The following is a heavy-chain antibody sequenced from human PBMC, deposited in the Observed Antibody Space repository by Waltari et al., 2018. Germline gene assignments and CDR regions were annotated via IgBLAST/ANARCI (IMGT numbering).Heavy chain of an antibody. CDR2: INGIGSTT. Sequence: EVQVLESGGGLVQPGGSLRLSCAASGFTFSTNAMTWVRQAPGKGLGWVSTINGIGSTTYHADSVKGRFTISRDNSKNTLYLQMNSLRAEDTAIYYCAKDSSTLHYFDYWGQGTLVTVSS. CDR1: GFTFSTNA. J-gene: IGHJ4*02. CDR3: AKDSSTLHYFDY. V-gene: IGHV3-23*01. D-gene: IGHD3-16*01.